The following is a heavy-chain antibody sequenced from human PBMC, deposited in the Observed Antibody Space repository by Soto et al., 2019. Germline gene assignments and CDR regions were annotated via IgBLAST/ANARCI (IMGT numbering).Heavy chain of an antibody. CDR1: GGSISNYY. D-gene: IGHD3-3*01. V-gene: IGHV4-4*07. CDR2: IDTSGST. Sequence: QGQLQESGPGLVKPSETLSLTCTVSGGSISNYYCNWIRQPAGKGLEWIGRIDTSGSTNYNPSLKSRVTMSVDTSKPEFSLKLSSVTAADTALYYCARGGQDFWSGPFDYWGRGALVTVSS. CDR3: ARGGQDFWSGPFDY. J-gene: IGHJ4*02.